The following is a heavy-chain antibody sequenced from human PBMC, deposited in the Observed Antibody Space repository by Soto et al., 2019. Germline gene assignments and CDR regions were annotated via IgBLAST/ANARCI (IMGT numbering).Heavy chain of an antibody. D-gene: IGHD3-9*01. CDR2: IYYSGST. CDR1: GGSISSGGYY. J-gene: IGHJ4*02. Sequence: SETLSLTCTVSGGSISSGGYYWSWIRQHPGKGLEWIGYIYYSGSTYYNPSLKSRVTISVDTSKNQFSLKLSSVTAADTAVYYFASSSYYDILTGLVWGQGTLVTVSS. CDR3: ASSSYYDILTGLV. V-gene: IGHV4-31*03.